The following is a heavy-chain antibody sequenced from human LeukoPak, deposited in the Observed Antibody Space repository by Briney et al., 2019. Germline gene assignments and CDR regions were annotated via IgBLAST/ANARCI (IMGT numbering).Heavy chain of an antibody. CDR1: GYTFTGYY. J-gene: IGHJ4*02. Sequence: GASVKVSCKASGYTFTGYYMHWVRQAPGQGLEWMGWINPNSGGTNYAQKFQGRVTMTRDTSISTAYMELSRLRSDDAAVYYCATALPTAAAGPLSDYWGQGTLVTVSS. V-gene: IGHV1-2*02. D-gene: IGHD6-13*01. CDR2: INPNSGGT. CDR3: ATALPTAAAGPLSDY.